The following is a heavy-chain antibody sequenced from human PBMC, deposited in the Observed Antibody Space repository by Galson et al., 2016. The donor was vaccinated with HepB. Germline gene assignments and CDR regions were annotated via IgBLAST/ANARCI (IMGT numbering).Heavy chain of an antibody. Sequence: SVKVSCKATGYTFSNYDINWVRQAAGQGLKWVGWMNPNNGYTGYAQKFQGRISLTRDTSISTAYMELRSLRSDDTAVYYCARGRGRGYSAYDLMYWGQGTLVTGSS. CDR3: ARGRGRGYSAYDLMY. CDR1: GYTFSNYD. D-gene: IGHD5-12*01. J-gene: IGHJ4*02. CDR2: MNPNNGYT. V-gene: IGHV1-8*01.